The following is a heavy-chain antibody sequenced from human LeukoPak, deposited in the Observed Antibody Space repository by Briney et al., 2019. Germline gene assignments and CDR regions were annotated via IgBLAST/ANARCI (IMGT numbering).Heavy chain of an antibody. V-gene: IGHV4-39*07. CDR2: IYYSGST. CDR3: ARDIRFGSWYVWFDP. J-gene: IGHJ5*02. D-gene: IGHD6-13*01. Sequence: ASETLSLTRTVSGASISSTTYYWGWIRQPPRKGLEWFASIYYSGSTYYNPSLKTQVTISVDTSKNQCSLKLSSVTAADTAVYYCARDIRFGSWYVWFDPWGQGTLVTVSS. CDR1: GASISSTTYY.